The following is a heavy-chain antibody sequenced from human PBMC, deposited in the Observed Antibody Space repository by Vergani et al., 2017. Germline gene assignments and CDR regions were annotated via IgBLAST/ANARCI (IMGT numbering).Heavy chain of an antibody. CDR2: IYYSGST. CDR3: AITGTTTVDAFDI. Sequence: QVQLQESGPGLVKPSQTLSLTCTVSGGSISSGDYYWSWIRQPPGKGLEWIGYIYYSGSTNYNPSLKSRVTISVDTSKNQFSLKLSSVTAADTAVYYCAITGTTTVDAFDIWGQGTMVTVSS. V-gene: IGHV4-30-4*01. CDR1: GGSISSGDYY. D-gene: IGHD1-20*01. J-gene: IGHJ3*02.